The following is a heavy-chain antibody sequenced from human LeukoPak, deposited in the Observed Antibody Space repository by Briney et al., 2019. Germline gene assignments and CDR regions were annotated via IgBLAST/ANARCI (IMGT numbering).Heavy chain of an antibody. D-gene: IGHD3-22*01. Sequence: SVKVSCKASGGTFSSYAISWVRQAPGQGLEWMGGIIPIFGTANYAQKFQGRVTITADESTSTAYMELSSLRSEDTAVYYCATHYYYDSSGPNYYYYMDVWGKGTTVTISS. J-gene: IGHJ6*03. CDR1: GGTFSSYA. V-gene: IGHV1-69*13. CDR3: ATHYYYDSSGPNYYYYMDV. CDR2: IIPIFGTA.